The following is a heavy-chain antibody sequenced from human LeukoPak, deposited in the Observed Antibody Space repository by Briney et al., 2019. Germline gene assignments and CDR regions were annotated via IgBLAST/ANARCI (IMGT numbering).Heavy chain of an antibody. Sequence: SETLSLTCTVSGGSISSYYWSWIRQPPGKGLEWIGYIYYSGGTNYNPSLKSRVTISVDTSKSQFSLKLSSVTAADTAVYYCARLTPSGYYYYGMDVWGQETTVTVSS. J-gene: IGHJ6*02. CDR2: IYYSGGT. D-gene: IGHD2-15*01. CDR1: GGSISSYY. CDR3: ARLTPSGYYYYGMDV. V-gene: IGHV4-59*08.